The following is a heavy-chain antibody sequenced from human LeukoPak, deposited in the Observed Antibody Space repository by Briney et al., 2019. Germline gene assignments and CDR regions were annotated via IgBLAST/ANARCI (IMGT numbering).Heavy chain of an antibody. D-gene: IGHD1-1*01. CDR1: GRSISSYY. J-gene: IGHJ4*02. Sequence: SETLSLTCTVSGRSISSYYWSWIRQPPGKGLEWVGYIYYSGSTNYNPSLKSRVTISVDTSKNQFSLKLSSVTAADTAVYYCARGLRTGNFDYWGQGTLVTVSS. CDR2: IYYSGST. V-gene: IGHV4-59*01. CDR3: ARGLRTGNFDY.